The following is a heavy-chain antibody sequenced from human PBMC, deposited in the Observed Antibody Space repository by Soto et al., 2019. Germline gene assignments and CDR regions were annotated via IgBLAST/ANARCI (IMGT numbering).Heavy chain of an antibody. V-gene: IGHV3-21*01. J-gene: IGHJ4*02. CDR1: GFTFSRVS. CDR2: IRSATSET. CDR3: ARVDD. Sequence: GGSLRLSCEASGFTFSRVSMNWVRQVQGKGLEWVASIRSATSETCHADSMKGRFIISIDNAQNSLFLQSNTLRPEDSAIYYCARVDDWGPGTQVTVSS.